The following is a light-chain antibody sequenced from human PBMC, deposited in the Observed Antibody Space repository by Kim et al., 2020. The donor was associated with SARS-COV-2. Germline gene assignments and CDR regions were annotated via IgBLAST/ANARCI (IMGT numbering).Light chain of an antibody. CDR3: QEYNNWPALT. V-gene: IGKV3-15*01. CDR2: GAS. CDR1: QSVSSN. Sequence: EIVMTQSPATLSVSPGERATLSCRASQSVSSNLAWYQQKPGQPPRLLIYGASTRATGIPARFSGSGSGTEFTLTISSLQSEDFAVYYCQEYNNWPALTFGGGTKVGIK. J-gene: IGKJ4*01.